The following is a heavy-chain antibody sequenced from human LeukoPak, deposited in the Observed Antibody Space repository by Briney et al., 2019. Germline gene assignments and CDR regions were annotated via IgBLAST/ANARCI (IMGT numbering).Heavy chain of an antibody. J-gene: IGHJ4*02. D-gene: IGHD6-13*01. CDR1: GFAFSDYY. Sequence: GGSLRLSCAASGFAFSDYYMSWIRQAPGKGLEWVSYISSSGSTIYYADSVKGRFIISRDNAKNSLYLQMNSLRAEDTAVYYCARDVGIAAVAYWGQGTLVTVSS. CDR3: ARDVGIAAVAY. V-gene: IGHV3-11*04. CDR2: ISSSGSTI.